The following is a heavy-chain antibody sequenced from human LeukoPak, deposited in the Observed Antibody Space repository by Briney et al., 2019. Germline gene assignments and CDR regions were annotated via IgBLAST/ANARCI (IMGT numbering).Heavy chain of an antibody. J-gene: IGHJ4*02. CDR2: INTDGST. D-gene: IGHD6-19*01. V-gene: IGHV3-74*01. Sequence: GGSLRLSCAASGFTFSNYWMHWVRQAPGKGLVWVSRINTDGSTSYADSVKGRFTISRDNAKNTLYLQMNSLRAEDTAVYYCARARGQAVAGTPYYFDYWGQGTLVTVSS. CDR1: GFTFSNYW. CDR3: ARARGQAVAGTPYYFDY.